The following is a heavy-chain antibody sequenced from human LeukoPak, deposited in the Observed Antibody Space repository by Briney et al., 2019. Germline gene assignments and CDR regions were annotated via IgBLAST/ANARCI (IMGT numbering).Heavy chain of an antibody. CDR3: ARVLYYYDSSGYYWYFDL. J-gene: IGHJ2*01. V-gene: IGHV4-59*11. CDR2: IYYSGST. CDR1: GGSISSHY. Sequence: SETLSFTCTVSGGSISSHYWSWIRQPPGKGLEWIGYIYYSGSTNYNPSLKSRVTISVDTSKNQFSLKLSSVTAADTAVYYCARVLYYYDSSGYYWYFDLWGRGTLVTVSS. D-gene: IGHD3-22*01.